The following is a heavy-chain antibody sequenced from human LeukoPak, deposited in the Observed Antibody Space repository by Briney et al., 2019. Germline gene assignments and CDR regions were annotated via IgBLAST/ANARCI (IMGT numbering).Heavy chain of an antibody. V-gene: IGHV3-30-3*01. CDR1: GFTFSSYA. CDR3: ARDGTAVAGLFDY. Sequence: GGSLRLSCAASGFTFSSYAMHWVRQAPGKGLEWVAVISYDGSNKYYADSVKGRFTISRDNSKNTLYLQMNSLRAEDTAVYYCARDGTAVAGLFDYWGQGTLVTVSS. CDR2: ISYDGSNK. J-gene: IGHJ4*02. D-gene: IGHD6-19*01.